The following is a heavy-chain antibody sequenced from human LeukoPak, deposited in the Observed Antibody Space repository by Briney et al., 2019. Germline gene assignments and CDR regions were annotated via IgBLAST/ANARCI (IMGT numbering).Heavy chain of an antibody. V-gene: IGHV3-13*01. Sequence: GGSLRLSCAASGFAFSNYDMHWVRQATGKGLEWVSAIDTAGDTYYPGSVKGRFTISRDNFENTVYFRMNSLRAEDTAVYYCAGAVGRITEFAYWGQGTLVTVSS. CDR2: IDTAGDT. D-gene: IGHD3-10*01. J-gene: IGHJ4*02. CDR3: AGAVGRITEFAY. CDR1: GFAFSNYD.